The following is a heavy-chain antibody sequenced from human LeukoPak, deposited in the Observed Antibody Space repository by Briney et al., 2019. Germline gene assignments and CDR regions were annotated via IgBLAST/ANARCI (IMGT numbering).Heavy chain of an antibody. V-gene: IGHV4-30-4*08. Sequence: SETLSLTCTVSGGSISSGDYYWSWIRQPPGTGLEWIGYIYYSGSTYYNPSLKSRVTTSVDTSKNQFSLKLSSVTAADTAVYYCARGIHDSQRKYYFDYWGQGTLVTVSS. CDR2: IYYSGST. J-gene: IGHJ4*02. CDR1: GGSISSGDYY. D-gene: IGHD2-15*01. CDR3: ARGIHDSQRKYYFDY.